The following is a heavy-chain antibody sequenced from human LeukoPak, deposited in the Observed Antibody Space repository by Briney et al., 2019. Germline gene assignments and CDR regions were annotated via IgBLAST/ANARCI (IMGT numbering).Heavy chain of an antibody. D-gene: IGHD3-9*01. CDR1: GGSISSYY. V-gene: IGHV4-59*01. CDR3: ARVWEDYDILTGLKYYFDY. J-gene: IGHJ4*02. Sequence: SETLSLTCTVSGGSISSYYWSWIRQPPGKGLEWIGYIYYSGSTNYHPSLKSRVTISVETSKNQFSLKLSSVTAADTAVYYCARVWEDYDILTGLKYYFDYWGQGTLVTVSS. CDR2: IYYSGST.